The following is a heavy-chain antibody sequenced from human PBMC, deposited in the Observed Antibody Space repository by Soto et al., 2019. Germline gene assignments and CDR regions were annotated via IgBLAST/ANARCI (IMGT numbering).Heavy chain of an antibody. V-gene: IGHV4-31*03. CDR1: GGSISSGGYY. Sequence: QVQLQESGPGLVKPSQTLSLTCTVSGGSISSGGYYWSWIRQHPGQGLEWIGYIYYSGSTYYNPSLKSRGTISVDTSKNQFSLKLSSVTAADTAVYYCASDGYSYGYFDYWGQGTLVTVSS. CDR3: ASDGYSYGYFDY. J-gene: IGHJ4*02. D-gene: IGHD5-18*01. CDR2: IYYSGST.